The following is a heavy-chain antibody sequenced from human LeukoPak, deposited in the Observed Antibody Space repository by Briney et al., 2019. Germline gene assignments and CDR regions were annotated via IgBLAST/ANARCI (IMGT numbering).Heavy chain of an antibody. CDR3: AKDGPSDSNGFPLDS. CDR1: GFSFSSYA. Sequence: GGSLRLSCVASGFSFSSYAMSWVRQTAGKGLGWVSTVSGTGGSTYYADSVKGRFTTFRDNSKTTFYLQMNSLRAEDTATYYCAKDGPSDSNGFPLDSWGQGTLVTVSS. D-gene: IGHD3-22*01. J-gene: IGHJ4*02. V-gene: IGHV3-23*01. CDR2: VSGTGGST.